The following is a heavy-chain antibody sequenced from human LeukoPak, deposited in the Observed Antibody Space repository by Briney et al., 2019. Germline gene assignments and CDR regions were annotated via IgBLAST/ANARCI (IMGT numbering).Heavy chain of an antibody. D-gene: IGHD2-15*01. V-gene: IGHV4-39*07. CDR2: IYYSGST. CDR1: GGSISSSSYY. J-gene: IGHJ3*02. Sequence: KPSETLSLTCTVSGGSISSSSYYWGWIRQPPGKGLEWIGSIYYSGSTYYNPSLKSRVTISVDTSKNQFSLKLSSVTAADTAVYYCARDRDYSMPFDIWGQGTMVTVSS. CDR3: ARDRDYSMPFDI.